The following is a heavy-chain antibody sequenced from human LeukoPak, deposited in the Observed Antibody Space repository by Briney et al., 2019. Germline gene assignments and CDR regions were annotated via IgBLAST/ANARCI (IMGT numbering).Heavy chain of an antibody. J-gene: IGHJ6*03. V-gene: IGHV1-69*05. Sequence: ASVKVSCKASGGTFSSYAISWVRQAPGQGLEWMGGIIPIFGTANYAQKFQGRVTITTDESTSTAYMELSSLRSEDTAVYYCARDRSTVSGDYYYMDVWGKGTTVTVSS. CDR2: IIPIFGTA. D-gene: IGHD4-11*01. CDR1: GGTFSSYA. CDR3: ARDRSTVSGDYYYMDV.